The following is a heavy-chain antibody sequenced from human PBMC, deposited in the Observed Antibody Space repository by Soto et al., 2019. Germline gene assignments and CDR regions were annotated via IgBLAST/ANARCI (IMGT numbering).Heavy chain of an antibody. D-gene: IGHD2-15*01. Sequence: KTSETLSLTCSVSDGSMDGFYWNWIRQPPGKGLEWIGYIHSSGSTNYNPSLKSRVTISIDMSKNQFSLNLTSVTAADTAVYYCARDATLRYWGQGTLVTVSS. J-gene: IGHJ4*02. CDR3: ARDATLRY. CDR1: DGSMDGFY. V-gene: IGHV4-59*01. CDR2: IHSSGST.